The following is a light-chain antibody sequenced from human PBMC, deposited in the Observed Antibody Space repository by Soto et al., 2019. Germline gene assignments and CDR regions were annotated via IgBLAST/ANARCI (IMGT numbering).Light chain of an antibody. Sequence: ELVLTQSPATLSLSPGERATLSCRASPSVTNFLAWYQQKPGQAPRLLTYGAFNRATGIPARFSGSGSGTDFTLTISSLEPEDSAVYYCQQRNVWPPVTFGQGTRLEI. J-gene: IGKJ5*01. V-gene: IGKV3-11*01. CDR1: PSVTNF. CDR2: GAF. CDR3: QQRNVWPPVT.